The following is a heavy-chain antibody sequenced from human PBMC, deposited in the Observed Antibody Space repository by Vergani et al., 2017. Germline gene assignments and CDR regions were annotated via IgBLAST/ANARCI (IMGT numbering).Heavy chain of an antibody. Sequence: QVQLVQSGAEVKKPGSSVKVSCKASGGTFSSYAISWVRQAPGQGLEWMGRIIPILGIANYAQKFQGRVTITADKSTSTAYMELSSLRSEDTAVYYCAREVAHRDIVVVVAATLWYFDLWGRGTLVTVSS. CDR1: GGTFSSYA. D-gene: IGHD2-15*01. CDR3: AREVAHRDIVVVVAATLWYFDL. V-gene: IGHV1-69*04. J-gene: IGHJ2*01. CDR2: IIPILGIA.